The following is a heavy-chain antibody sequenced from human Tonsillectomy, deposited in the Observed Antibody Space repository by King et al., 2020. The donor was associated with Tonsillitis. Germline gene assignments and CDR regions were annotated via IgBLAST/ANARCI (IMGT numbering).Heavy chain of an antibody. CDR3: ARPRHCGGDCYSHYYFDY. D-gene: IGHD2-21*02. CDR2: IYPGDSDT. J-gene: IGHJ4*02. V-gene: IGHV5-51*01. Sequence: VQLVESGAEVKKPGESLKISWKGSGYSFTSYWIGWVRQMPGKGLEWIGIIYPGDSDTRDSPSFQVQVTISADKSISTAYLQWSSLKASDTAMYYCARPRHCGGDCYSHYYFDYWGQGTLVTVSS. CDR1: GYSFTSYW.